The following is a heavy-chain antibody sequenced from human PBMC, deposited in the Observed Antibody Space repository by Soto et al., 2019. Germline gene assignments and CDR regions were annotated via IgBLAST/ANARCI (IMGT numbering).Heavy chain of an antibody. CDR2: IHYRGGT. Sequence: QVQLQESGPGLVKPSQTLSLTCTVSGGSISSGGYYWSWIRQHPGKGLEWIGEIHYRGGTYYSPPLKSRVTISVDTSKNQFSLKLSSVTAADTAVYYCARGGTTVTTTFDIWGEGTMVTVSS. CDR1: GGSISSGGYY. J-gene: IGHJ3*02. V-gene: IGHV4-31*03. D-gene: IGHD4-17*01. CDR3: ARGGTTVTTTFDI.